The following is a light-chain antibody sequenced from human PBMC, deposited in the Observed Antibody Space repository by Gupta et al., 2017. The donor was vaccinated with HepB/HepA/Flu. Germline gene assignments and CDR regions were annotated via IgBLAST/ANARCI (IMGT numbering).Light chain of an antibody. CDR1: QSVSSSY. CDR2: GAS. J-gene: IGKJ4*01. Sequence: IVLTPSRGTLSLSPGVRATLSCRASQSVSSSYLAWYQQKPGQAPRLLIYGASSRATGIPDRFSGSGSGTDFTVTISRLEPEDFAVYYCQQYGGSAHTFGRGTKLEIK. V-gene: IGKV3-20*01. CDR3: QQYGGSAHT.